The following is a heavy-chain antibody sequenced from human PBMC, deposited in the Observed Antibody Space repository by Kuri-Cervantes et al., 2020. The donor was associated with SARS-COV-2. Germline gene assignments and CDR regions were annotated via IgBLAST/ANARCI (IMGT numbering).Heavy chain of an antibody. V-gene: IGHV3-48*01. D-gene: IGHD2-2*02. CDR2: ISSSSSTI. J-gene: IGHJ6*02. Sequence: GGSLRLSCAASGFTFSSYSMNWVRQAPGKGLEWVSYISSSSSTIYYADSVKGRFTISRDNAKNSLYLQMNSLRAEDTAVYYCARDPYRSSTSCYTGYYYYGMDVWGQGTTVTVSS. CDR3: ARDPYRSSTSCYTGYYYYGMDV. CDR1: GFTFSSYS.